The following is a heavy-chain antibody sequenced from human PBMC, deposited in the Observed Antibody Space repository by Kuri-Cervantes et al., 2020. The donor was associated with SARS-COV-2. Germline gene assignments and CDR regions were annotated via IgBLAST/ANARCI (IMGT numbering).Heavy chain of an antibody. V-gene: IGHV3-48*01. D-gene: IGHD3-22*01. CDR2: ISSSSSTI. CDR1: GFTFSSYS. Sequence: GGSLRLSCAASGFTFSSYSMNWVRQAPGKGLEWVSYISSSSSTIYYADSVKGRFTISRDNAKNSLYLQMNSLRAEDTAVYYCARDRSTMIVVAAPGTERAFDIWGQGTMVTVSS. J-gene: IGHJ3*02. CDR3: ARDRSTMIVVAAPGTERAFDI.